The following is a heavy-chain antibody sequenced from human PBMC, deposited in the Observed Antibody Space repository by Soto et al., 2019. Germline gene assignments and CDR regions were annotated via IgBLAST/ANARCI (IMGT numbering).Heavy chain of an antibody. CDR3: ARHEGSFGDYDY. D-gene: IGHD4-17*01. V-gene: IGHV4-39*01. CDR2: IFYSGRT. Sequence: SETLSLTCSVSGGSMNSSSYSWGWIRQPPVKGLEWIGSIFYSGRTYYNPSLKSRVTISVDTSKNQFSLKLSSVTAADTAVYYCARHEGSFGDYDYWGQGSLVTVSS. CDR1: GGSMNSSSYS. J-gene: IGHJ4*02.